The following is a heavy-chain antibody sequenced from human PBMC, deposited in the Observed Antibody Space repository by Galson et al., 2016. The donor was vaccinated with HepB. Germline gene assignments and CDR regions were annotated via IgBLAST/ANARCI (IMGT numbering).Heavy chain of an antibody. CDR2: ISWNSGSI. CDR3: AASVSVQWLINGFDI. Sequence: SLRLSCAASGFTFDDYAMYWVRQAPGKGLEWVSGISWNSGSIGYADSVKGRFTISRDNAKNSLYLQMNSLRPEDTALYYCAASVSVQWLINGFDIWGQGTMVTVSS. D-gene: IGHD6-19*01. V-gene: IGHV3-9*01. CDR1: GFTFDDYA. J-gene: IGHJ3*02.